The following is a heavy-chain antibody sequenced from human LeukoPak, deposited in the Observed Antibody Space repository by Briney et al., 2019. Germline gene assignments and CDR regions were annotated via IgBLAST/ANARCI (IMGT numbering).Heavy chain of an antibody. CDR1: GFTFSSYW. V-gene: IGHV3-7*01. D-gene: IGHD5-12*01. CDR3: ASLSGYDLGGLNY. Sequence: GGSLRLSCAASGFTFSSYWMSWVRQAPGKGLEWVANIKQDGSEKYYVDSVKGRFTISRDNAKNSLYLQMNSLRAEDTAVYYCASLSGYDLGGLNYWGQGTLVTVSS. CDR2: IKQDGSEK. J-gene: IGHJ4*02.